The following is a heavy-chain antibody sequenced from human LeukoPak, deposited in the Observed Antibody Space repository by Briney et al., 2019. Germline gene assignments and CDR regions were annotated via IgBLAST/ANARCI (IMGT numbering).Heavy chain of an antibody. Sequence: GGSLRLSCAASGFTFSSYWMSWVRQAPGKGLEWVANIKKDGSEKYYVDSVKGRFTISRENAKNSLYLQINSLRAEDTAVYYCAREIGYDFWTRANWFDPWGQGTLVTVSS. D-gene: IGHD3-3*01. CDR3: AREIGYDFWTRANWFDP. CDR2: IKKDGSEK. V-gene: IGHV3-7*01. J-gene: IGHJ5*02. CDR1: GFTFSSYW.